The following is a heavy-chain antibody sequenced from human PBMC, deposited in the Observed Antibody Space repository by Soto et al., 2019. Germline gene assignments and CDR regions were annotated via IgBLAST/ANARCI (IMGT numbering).Heavy chain of an antibody. J-gene: IGHJ3*02. Sequence: SETLSLTWTVSGGSISTSVYYWGWIRQPPGRGLEWMANIYYSGSAYYNPSLESRVSTSVDTSKNQFSLKLRSVTAADTAVYYCARQGSRAFDILGQGTMVTVS. CDR2: IYYSGSA. V-gene: IGHV4-39*01. CDR1: GGSISTSVYY. D-gene: IGHD2-15*01. CDR3: ARQGSRAFDI.